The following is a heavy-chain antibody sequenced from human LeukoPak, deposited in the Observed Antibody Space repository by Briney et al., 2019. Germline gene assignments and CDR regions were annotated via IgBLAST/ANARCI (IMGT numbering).Heavy chain of an antibody. V-gene: IGHV3-21*01. CDR3: ARDGEGGYYFDY. CDR2: ISSSSSFI. J-gene: IGHJ4*02. CDR1: GFTFSTYT. D-gene: IGHD2-21*01. Sequence: GGSLRLSCAASGFTFSTYTMTWVRQAPGKGLEWVSSISSSSSFIYNADSVKGRFTISRDNAKNSLYLQMNSLRAEDTAVYYCARDGEGGYYFDYWGQGTLVTVSS.